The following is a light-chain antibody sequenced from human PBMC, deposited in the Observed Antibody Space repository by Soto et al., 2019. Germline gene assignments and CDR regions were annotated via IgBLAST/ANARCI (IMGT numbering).Light chain of an antibody. CDR2: DAS. J-gene: IGKJ1*01. V-gene: IGKV1-5*01. Sequence: DIRMTQSPSTLSASVGDRVTITCRASQSISGWLAWYHQKPGKAPKLLIYDASSLGGGVPSRFSGSGSGTEFTLTISSLQPDDFATYYCQQYNSYSRTFGQGTKVEIK. CDR3: QQYNSYSRT. CDR1: QSISGW.